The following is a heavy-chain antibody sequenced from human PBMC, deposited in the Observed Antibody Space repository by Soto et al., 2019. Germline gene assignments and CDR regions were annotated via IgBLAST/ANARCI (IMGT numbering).Heavy chain of an antibody. D-gene: IGHD3-22*01. V-gene: IGHV1-46*01. Sequence: ASVKVSCKASGYTFTSYYMHWVRQAPGQGLEWMGIINPSGGSTSYAQKFQGRVTMTRDTSTSTVYMELSSLRSEDTAMYYCARHNSSGYPNYYYYGMDVWGQGTTVTVSS. CDR1: GYTFTSYY. J-gene: IGHJ6*02. CDR2: INPSGGST. CDR3: ARHNSSGYPNYYYYGMDV.